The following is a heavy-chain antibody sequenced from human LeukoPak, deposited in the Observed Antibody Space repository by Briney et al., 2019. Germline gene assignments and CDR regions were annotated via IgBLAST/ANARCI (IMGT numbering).Heavy chain of an antibody. J-gene: IGHJ4*02. Sequence: ASVKVSCKASGYTFTSYDINWVRQAIGQELEWMGWMNPNSGSTGYAQKFQGRVTITRNTSISTAYMELSGLRSEDTAVYYCARGRSTGYPYYFEYWGQGTLVTVSS. D-gene: IGHD5-12*01. CDR1: GYTFTSYD. V-gene: IGHV1-8*03. CDR3: ARGRSTGYPYYFEY. CDR2: MNPNSGST.